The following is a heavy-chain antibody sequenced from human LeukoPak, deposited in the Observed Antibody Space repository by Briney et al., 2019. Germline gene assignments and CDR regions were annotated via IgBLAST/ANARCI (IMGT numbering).Heavy chain of an antibody. J-gene: IGHJ4*02. CDR2: IKQDGSEK. Sequence: LPGGSLRLSCAASGFTFSSYWMSWVRQAPGKVLEWVANIKQDGSEKYYVDSVKGRFTISRDNAKNSLYLQMNSLRAEDTAVYYCAREFIPALIAAAGFDYWGQGTLVTVSS. CDR3: AREFIPALIAAAGFDY. CDR1: GFTFSSYW. D-gene: IGHD6-13*01. V-gene: IGHV3-7*04.